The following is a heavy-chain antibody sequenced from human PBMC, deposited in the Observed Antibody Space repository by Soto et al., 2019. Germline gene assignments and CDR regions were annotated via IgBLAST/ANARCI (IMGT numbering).Heavy chain of an antibody. D-gene: IGHD2-15*01. CDR1: GFTFSSYA. CDR2: ISYDGSNK. Sequence: GGSLRLSCAASGFTFSSYAMHWVRQAPGKXLEWVAVISYDGSNKYYADSVKGRFTISRDNSKNTLYLQMNSLRAEDTAVYYCARDLLARWSDTHYYYYGMDVWGQGTTVTVSS. CDR3: ARDLLARWSDTHYYYYGMDV. V-gene: IGHV3-30-3*01. J-gene: IGHJ6*02.